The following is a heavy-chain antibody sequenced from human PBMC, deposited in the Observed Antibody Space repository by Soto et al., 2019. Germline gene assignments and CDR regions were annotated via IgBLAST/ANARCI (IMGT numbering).Heavy chain of an antibody. CDR3: ARDRVLYCSSTSCLHTYYYYGMDV. J-gene: IGHJ6*02. CDR2: ISYDGSNK. CDR1: GFTFSSYA. D-gene: IGHD2-2*01. Sequence: GGSLRLSCAASGFTFSSYAMHWVRQAPGKGLEWVAVISYDGSNKYYADSVKGRFTISRDNSKNTLYLQMNSLRAEDTAVYYCARDRVLYCSSTSCLHTYYYYGMDVWGQGTTVTVSS. V-gene: IGHV3-30-3*01.